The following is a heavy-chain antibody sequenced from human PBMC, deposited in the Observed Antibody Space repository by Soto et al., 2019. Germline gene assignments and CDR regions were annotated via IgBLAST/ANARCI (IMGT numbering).Heavy chain of an antibody. CDR2: IIPIFGTA. CDR1: RVAFSKFI. J-gene: IGHJ6*02. V-gene: IGHV1-69*13. Sequence: SVKVSCKASRVAFSKFIVTWVRQAPGLGLEWVGGIIPIFGTANYAQKFQGRVTITADESTSTSYMEVNNLRSEDMAVYYCAKVRYSSPMGYYYGMDVWGQGTTVTVS. CDR3: AKVRYSSPMGYYYGMDV. D-gene: IGHD6-19*01.